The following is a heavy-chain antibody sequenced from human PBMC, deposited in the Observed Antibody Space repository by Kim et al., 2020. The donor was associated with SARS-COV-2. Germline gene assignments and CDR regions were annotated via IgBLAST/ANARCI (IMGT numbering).Heavy chain of an antibody. V-gene: IGHV1-69*13. D-gene: IGHD3-10*01. CDR2: IIPIFGTA. CDR1: GGTFSSYA. Sequence: SVKVSCKASGGTFSSYAISWVRQAPGQGLEWMGGIIPIFGTANYAQKFQGRVTITADESTSTAYMELSSLRSEDTAVYYCARDPYYGSGMVDYYYYGMDVWGQGTTVTVSS. CDR3: ARDPYYGSGMVDYYYYGMDV. J-gene: IGHJ6*02.